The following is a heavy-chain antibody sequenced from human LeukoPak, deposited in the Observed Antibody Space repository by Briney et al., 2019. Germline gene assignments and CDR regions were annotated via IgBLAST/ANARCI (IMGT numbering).Heavy chain of an antibody. D-gene: IGHD2-2*01. V-gene: IGHV3-9*01. CDR3: AKDTCSSTSCSNDY. Sequence: GGSLRLSCAASGFTFDDYAMHWVRQAPGKGLEWVSGIGWNSGSIGYADSVKGRFTISRDNAKNSLYLQMNSLRAEDTALYYCAKDTCSSTSCSNDYWGQGTLVTVSS. CDR1: GFTFDDYA. J-gene: IGHJ4*02. CDR2: IGWNSGSI.